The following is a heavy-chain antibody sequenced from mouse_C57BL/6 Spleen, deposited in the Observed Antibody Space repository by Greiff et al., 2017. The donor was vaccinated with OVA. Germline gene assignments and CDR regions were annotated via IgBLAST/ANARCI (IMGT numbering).Heavy chain of an antibody. CDR3: ARLEDYGSSNYFDY. V-gene: IGHV14-2*01. CDR1: GFNIKDYY. J-gene: IGHJ2*01. CDR2: IDPEDGET. D-gene: IGHD1-1*01. Sequence: EVMLVESGAELVKPGASVKLSCTASGFNIKDYYMHWVKQRTEQGLKWIGRIDPEDGETTYATKFQGKATITADTSSNTAYLQLSSLTSEDTAVYYCARLEDYGSSNYFDYWGQGTTLTVSS.